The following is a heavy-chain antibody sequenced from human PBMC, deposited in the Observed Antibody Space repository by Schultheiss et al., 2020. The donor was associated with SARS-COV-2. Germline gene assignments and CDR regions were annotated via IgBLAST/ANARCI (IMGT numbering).Heavy chain of an antibody. Sequence: SETLSLTCAVYGGSFSGYYWSWIRQPPGKGLEWIGEIYHSGSTNYNPSLKSRVTISVDKSKNQFSLKLSSVTAADTAVYYCARENSYYDILTGYWNRGGRRGAWGQGTTFTVSS. V-gene: IGHV4-34*01. CDR1: GGSFSGYY. CDR3: ARENSYYDILTGYWNRGGRRGA. J-gene: IGHJ6*02. CDR2: IYHSGST. D-gene: IGHD3-9*01.